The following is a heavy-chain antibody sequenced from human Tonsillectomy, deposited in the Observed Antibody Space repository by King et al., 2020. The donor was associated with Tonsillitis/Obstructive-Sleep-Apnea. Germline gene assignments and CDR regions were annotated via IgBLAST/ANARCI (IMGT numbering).Heavy chain of an antibody. J-gene: IGHJ4*02. CDR2: ISGSGGST. V-gene: IGHV3-23*04. Sequence: VQLVESGGGLVQPGESLRLSCAASGFTFSSFAMTWVRQAPGKGLEWVSIISGSGGSTYYADSVKGRFTISRDNSKNTLYLQMNSLRAEDTAVYYCAIGAYYGDYEVGYYFDYWGQGTLVTVSS. CDR1: GFTFSSFA. D-gene: IGHD4-17*01. CDR3: AIGAYYGDYEVGYYFDY.